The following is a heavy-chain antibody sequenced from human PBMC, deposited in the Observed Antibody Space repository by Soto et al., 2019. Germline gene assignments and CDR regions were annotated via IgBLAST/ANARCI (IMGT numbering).Heavy chain of an antibody. CDR3: AKDGSSGGSSLSRFGMDV. V-gene: IGHV3-48*02. J-gene: IGHJ6*02. Sequence: VGSLRLSCAASGFTFSSYSMNWVRQAPGKGLEWVSYISSSSSTIYYADSVKGRFTISRDNAKNSLYLQMNSLRDEDTAVYYCAKDGSSGGSSLSRFGMDVWGQGTTVTVSS. CDR1: GFTFSSYS. D-gene: IGHD2-15*01. CDR2: ISSSSSTI.